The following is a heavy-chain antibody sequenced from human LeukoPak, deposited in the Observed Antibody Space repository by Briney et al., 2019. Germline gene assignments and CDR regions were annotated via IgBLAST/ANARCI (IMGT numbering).Heavy chain of an antibody. V-gene: IGHV1-46*01. CDR1: GYTFTSYY. J-gene: IGHJ4*02. Sequence: ASVKVSCKASGYTFTSYYIHWVRQAPGQGLEWMGKITPSSDSTNYAQKFQGRVTMTTDTSTSTVYMELSSLRSEDSAVYYCARGFPPRRNYDSSGYYSYYFDHWGQGTLVTVSS. CDR2: ITPSSDST. D-gene: IGHD3-22*01. CDR3: ARGFPPRRNYDSSGYYSYYFDH.